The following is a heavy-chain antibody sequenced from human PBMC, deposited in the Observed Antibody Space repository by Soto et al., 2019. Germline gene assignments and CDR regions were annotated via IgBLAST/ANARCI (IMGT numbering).Heavy chain of an antibody. CDR1: GGSIRNYF. Sequence: SETLFLTCTVSGGSIRNYFCNWIRQPAGKGPEWIGRVDNSGSTNYNPSLKSRITMSADTSRNQFSLKLNSVPAADTAVYYCARGGQDFWSGPFDYWGQGALVTVSS. CDR3: ARGGQDFWSGPFDY. D-gene: IGHD3-3*01. V-gene: IGHV4-4*07. J-gene: IGHJ4*02. CDR2: VDNSGST.